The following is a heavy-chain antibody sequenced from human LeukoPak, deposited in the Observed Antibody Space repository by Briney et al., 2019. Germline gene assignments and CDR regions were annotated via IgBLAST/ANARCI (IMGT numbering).Heavy chain of an antibody. D-gene: IGHD2/OR15-2a*01. CDR1: GGSTNGYY. J-gene: IGHJ2*01. V-gene: IGHV4-59*01. Sequence: SETLSLTCTVSGGSTNGYYWSWIRQPPGKGLEWIGYIYYSGSTKYNPSLQSRVTISVDTSKNQFSLKLNSVTAADTAVYYCSEGEPAASTTWSLDPWGRGPRVIVSS. CDR3: SEGEPAASTTWSLDP. CDR2: IYYSGST.